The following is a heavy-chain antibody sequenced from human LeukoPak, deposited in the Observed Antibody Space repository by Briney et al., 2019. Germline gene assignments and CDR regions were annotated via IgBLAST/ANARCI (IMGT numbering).Heavy chain of an antibody. J-gene: IGHJ6*03. D-gene: IGHD2-2*01. CDR1: GFTVSSNY. CDR3: ARVAGSASCYASDHCYMDV. Sequence: GGSLRLSCAASGFTVSSNYMNWVRQAPGKGLEGVSVIYSGGSTYYADSVKGRFTISRDNSKNTLYLQMNSLRAEDAAVYYCARVAGSASCYASDHCYMDVWGKGTTVTVSS. CDR2: IYSGGST. V-gene: IGHV3-53*01.